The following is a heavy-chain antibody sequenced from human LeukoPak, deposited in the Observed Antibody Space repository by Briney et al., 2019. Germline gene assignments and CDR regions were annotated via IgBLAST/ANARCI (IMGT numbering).Heavy chain of an antibody. D-gene: IGHD5-18*01. J-gene: IGHJ6*03. CDR1: GFTFSSYG. Sequence: PGGSLRLSCAASGFTFSSYGMHWVRQAPGKGLEWVAFIRYDGSNKYYADSVKGRFTISRDNSKNTLYLQMNSLRAEDTAVYYCAKLPGVGYSYGPSVNYYYYYMDVWGKGTTVTVSS. CDR3: AKLPGVGYSYGPSVNYYYYYMDV. CDR2: IRYDGSNK. V-gene: IGHV3-30*02.